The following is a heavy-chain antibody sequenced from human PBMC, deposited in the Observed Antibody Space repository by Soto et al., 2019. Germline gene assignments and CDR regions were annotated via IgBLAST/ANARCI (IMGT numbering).Heavy chain of an antibody. J-gene: IGHJ6*02. V-gene: IGHV6-1*01. CDR1: GDSVSSNSAA. Sequence: LSLTCVISGDSVSSNSAAWNWIRQSPSRGLEWLGRTYYRSKWYNDYAVSVKSRITINPDTSKNQFSLQLNSVTPEDTAVYYCARESLGSGWYPYYYYGMDVWGQGTTVTVSS. CDR3: ARESLGSGWYPYYYYGMDV. CDR2: TYYRSKWYN. D-gene: IGHD6-19*01.